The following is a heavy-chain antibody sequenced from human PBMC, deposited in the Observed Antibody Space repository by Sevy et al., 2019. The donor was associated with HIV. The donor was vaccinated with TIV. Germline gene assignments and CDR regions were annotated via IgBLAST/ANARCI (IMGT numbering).Heavy chain of an antibody. CDR2: ISAYNGNT. Sequence: ASVKVSCKASGYTFTSYGISWVRQAPGQGLEWMGWISAYNGNTNYAQKLQGRVTMTTDTSTSTAYMELSSLRSDDTAVYYCASQIAVAGYYYYYGMDVWGQGTTVTVSS. J-gene: IGHJ6*02. V-gene: IGHV1-18*01. D-gene: IGHD6-19*01. CDR1: GYTFTSYG. CDR3: ASQIAVAGYYYYYGMDV.